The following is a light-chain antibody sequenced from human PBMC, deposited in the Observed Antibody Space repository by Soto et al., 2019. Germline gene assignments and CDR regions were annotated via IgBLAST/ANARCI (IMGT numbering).Light chain of an antibody. Sequence: EIVLTQSPATLSLSPGEGATLSCRAILSISSYFAWYQHKPGQAPRPLIYDAYRRATGIPARFSGSGSGTHFTLTISSLEPEDFAVSYCHQLSARPPWTFGQGTTVDIK. J-gene: IGKJ1*01. CDR2: DAY. CDR1: LSISSY. V-gene: IGKV3-11*01. CDR3: HQLSARPPWT.